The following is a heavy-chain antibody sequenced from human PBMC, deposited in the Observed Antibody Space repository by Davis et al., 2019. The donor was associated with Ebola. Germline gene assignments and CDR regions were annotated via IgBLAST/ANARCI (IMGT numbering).Heavy chain of an antibody. J-gene: IGHJ5*02. Sequence: PSETLSLTCTVSGGSISSSSYYWGWIRQPPGKGLEWIGSIYYSGSTYYNPSLKSRVTISVDTSKNQFSLKLSSVTAADTAVYYCARLGWNYGANWFDPWGQGTLVTVSS. CDR2: IYYSGST. CDR3: ARLGWNYGANWFDP. D-gene: IGHD1-7*01. V-gene: IGHV4-39*01. CDR1: GGSISSSSYY.